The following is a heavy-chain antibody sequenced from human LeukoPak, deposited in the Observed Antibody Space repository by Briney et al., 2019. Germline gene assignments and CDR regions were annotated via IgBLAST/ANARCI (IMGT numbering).Heavy chain of an antibody. J-gene: IGHJ2*01. CDR2: IYYRGST. CDR3: ARQVGGFWYFDL. D-gene: IGHD6-25*01. CDR1: GGSISSYY. V-gene: IGHV4-59*08. Sequence: PSETLSLTCTVSGGSISSYYWSWIRQPPGKGLEWIGYIYYRGSTNYNPSLKSRVTISVDTSKNQFSLKLSSVTAADTAVYYCARQVGGFWYFDLWGRGTLVTVSS.